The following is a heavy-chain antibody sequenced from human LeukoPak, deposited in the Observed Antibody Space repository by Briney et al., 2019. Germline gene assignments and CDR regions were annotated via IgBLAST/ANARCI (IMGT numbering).Heavy chain of an antibody. V-gene: IGHV3-21*01. CDR2: VSGSNSYI. J-gene: IGHJ4*02. CDR1: GFTFSSYT. CDR3: ARALTTLTYEGY. D-gene: IGHD1-1*01. Sequence: PGGSLRLSCAASGFTFSSYTMHWIRQAPGKGLEWVSSVSGSNSYIFYADSVKGRFTVSRDNAKDSLYLQMNSLRAEDTAVYYCARALTTLTYEGYWGQGTLVTVSS.